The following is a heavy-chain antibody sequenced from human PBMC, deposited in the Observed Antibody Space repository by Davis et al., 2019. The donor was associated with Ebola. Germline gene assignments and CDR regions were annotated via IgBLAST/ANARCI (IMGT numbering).Heavy chain of an antibody. D-gene: IGHD1-26*01. Sequence: GESLKISCAASGFSFSNYWMHWVRQAPGKGLVWVSRIKYDGTTISYADSVKGRFSISRDNAKNTLYLQMNNLRAEDTAVYYCATDLHSPGDWGQGTLVIVSA. CDR1: GFSFSNYW. V-gene: IGHV3-74*01. CDR3: ATDLHSPGD. J-gene: IGHJ4*02. CDR2: IKYDGTTI.